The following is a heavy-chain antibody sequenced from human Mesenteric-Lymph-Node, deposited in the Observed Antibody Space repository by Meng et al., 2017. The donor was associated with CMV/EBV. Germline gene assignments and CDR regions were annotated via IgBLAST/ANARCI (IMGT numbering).Heavy chain of an antibody. CDR1: GFTFSSYN. Sequence: GESLKISCAASGFTFSSYNMNWVRQAPGKGLEWVAFIRYDGGNKYYRDSVKGRFTISRDNSKNTLYLQMHSLTTEDTAVYYCAKDLTNGLQFLEWLSNLFDYWGRGTLVTVSS. V-gene: IGHV3-30*02. CDR3: AKDLTNGLQFLEWLSNLFDY. D-gene: IGHD3-3*01. J-gene: IGHJ4*02. CDR2: IRYDGGNK.